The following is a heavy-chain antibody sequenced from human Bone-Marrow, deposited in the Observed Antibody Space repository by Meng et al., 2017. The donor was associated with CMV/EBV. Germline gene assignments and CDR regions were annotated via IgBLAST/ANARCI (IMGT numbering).Heavy chain of an antibody. CDR1: GGSISSSSYY. J-gene: IGHJ4*02. CDR2: IYYSGST. D-gene: IGHD1-7*01. V-gene: IGHV4-39*07. CDR3: AREGGAGTTIYFDY. Sequence: SETLSLTCTVSGGSISSSSYYWGWIRQPPGKGLEWIGSIYYSGSTNYNPSLKSRVTISVDTSKNQFSLKLSSVTAADTAVYYCAREGGAGTTIYFDYWGQGTLVTVSS.